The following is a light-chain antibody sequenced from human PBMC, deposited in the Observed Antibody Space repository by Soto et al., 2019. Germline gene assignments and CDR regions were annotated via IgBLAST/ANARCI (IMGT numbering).Light chain of an antibody. CDR2: GDI. V-gene: IGLV1-40*01. J-gene: IGLJ1*01. Sequence: QSVLTQPPSVSGAPGQRLTISCAGTSSNIGAGFDVHWYQQLPGTAPKLLIYGDINRPSGVPDRFSGSKSGTSAPLAIIGLQAEDEADYCFQSYDSRLSGYVFGTGTKLTVL. CDR3: QSYDSRLSGYV. CDR1: SSNIGAGFD.